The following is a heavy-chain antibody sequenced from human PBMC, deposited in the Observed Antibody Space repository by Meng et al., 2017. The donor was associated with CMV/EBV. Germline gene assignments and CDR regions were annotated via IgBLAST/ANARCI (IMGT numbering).Heavy chain of an antibody. J-gene: IGHJ6*02. Sequence: SETLSLTCTVSGYSTSSGYYWGWIRQPPGKGLEWIGSIYHSGSTYYNPSLKSRVTISVDTSKNQFSLKLSSVTAADTAVYYCARDGGAWGELYYYGMDVWGQGTTVTVSS. CDR2: IYHSGST. D-gene: IGHD2-15*01. CDR3: ARDGGAWGELYYYGMDV. V-gene: IGHV4-38-2*02. CDR1: GYSTSSGYY.